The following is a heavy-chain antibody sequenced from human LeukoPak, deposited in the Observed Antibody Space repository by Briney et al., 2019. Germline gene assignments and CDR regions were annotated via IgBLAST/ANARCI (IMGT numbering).Heavy chain of an antibody. D-gene: IGHD6-19*01. Sequence: KPGRSLRLSCAASGFTFSSYAMHWVRQAPGQRLEWMGWINAGNGNTKYSQKFQGRVTITRDTSASTAYMELSSLRSEDTAVYYCARDQQWLNYFDYWGQGTLVTVSS. CDR3: ARDQQWLNYFDY. CDR2: INAGNGNT. J-gene: IGHJ4*02. V-gene: IGHV1-3*01. CDR1: GFTFSSYA.